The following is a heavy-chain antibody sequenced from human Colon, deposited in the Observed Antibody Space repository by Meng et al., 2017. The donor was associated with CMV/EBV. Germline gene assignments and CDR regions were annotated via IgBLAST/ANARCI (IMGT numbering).Heavy chain of an antibody. J-gene: IGHJ5*02. CDR2: IYPGDSNT. Sequence: GESLKISCKGSGYNFGSYWITWVRQMPGKGLEWMGIIYPGDSNTKYNPSFEGHVTLSADKSISTAFLQWNSLKASDTAMYYCARQVCSSNSCHLGNGWFDPWGQGTLVTVSS. D-gene: IGHD2-2*01. CDR3: ARQVCSSNSCHLGNGWFDP. CDR1: GYNFGSYW. V-gene: IGHV5-51*01.